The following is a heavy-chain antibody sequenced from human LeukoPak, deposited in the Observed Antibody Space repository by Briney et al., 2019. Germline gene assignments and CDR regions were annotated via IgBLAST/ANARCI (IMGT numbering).Heavy chain of an antibody. Sequence: PSETLSLTCTISGSSITSVSHYWGWIRQPPGKGLEWIGDIYYTGSTYYSPSLRSRVTMSVHTSENQFSLRLNSVTAVDTAVYYCARRWGNIVGVTYEYWGQGTLVTASS. D-gene: IGHD3-16*01. CDR2: IYYTGST. CDR1: GSSITSVSHY. CDR3: ARRWGNIVGVTYEY. V-gene: IGHV4-39*01. J-gene: IGHJ4*02.